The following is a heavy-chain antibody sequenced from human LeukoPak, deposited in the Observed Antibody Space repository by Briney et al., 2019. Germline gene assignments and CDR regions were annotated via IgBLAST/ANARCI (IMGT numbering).Heavy chain of an antibody. Sequence: ASVKVSCKASGYAFNGYGISWVRQAPGQGLEWMGWISAYNGNTNYAQKLQGRVTMTTDTSTSTTYMELRSLRSDDTAVYYCASPSRERYFDWPSANDAFDIWGHGTMVTVSS. V-gene: IGHV1-18*01. CDR3: ASPSRERYFDWPSANDAFDI. CDR2: ISAYNGNT. CDR1: GYAFNGYG. D-gene: IGHD3-9*01. J-gene: IGHJ3*02.